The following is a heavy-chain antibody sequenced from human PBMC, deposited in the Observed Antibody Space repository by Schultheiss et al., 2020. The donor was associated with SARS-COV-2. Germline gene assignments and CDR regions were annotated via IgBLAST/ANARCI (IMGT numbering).Heavy chain of an antibody. CDR2: ISSSGGST. J-gene: IGHJ6*02. CDR1: GFTFRSHT. D-gene: IGHD2-2*01. V-gene: IGHV3-64D*06. CDR3: ARVSRGYYYYGMDV. Sequence: GGSLRLSCSASGFTFRSHTMHWVRQAPGKGLEYVSAISSSGGSTYSADSVKGRFTISRDNSKNTLYLQMSSLRPEDTAVYYCARVSRGYYYYGMDVWGQGTTVTVSS.